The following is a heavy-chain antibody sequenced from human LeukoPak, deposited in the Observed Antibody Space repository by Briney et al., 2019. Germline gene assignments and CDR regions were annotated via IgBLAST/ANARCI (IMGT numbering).Heavy chain of an antibody. D-gene: IGHD1-26*01. Sequence: SETLSLTCTVSGGSISSGDYYWSWIRQPPGKGLEWIGYIYYSGSTYYNPSLKSRVTISVDTSKNQFSLKLSSVIAADTAVYYCARGHGSPQSRRPAHFDYWGQGTLVTVSS. CDR1: GGSISSGDYY. V-gene: IGHV4-30-4*08. J-gene: IGHJ4*02. CDR3: ARGHGSPQSRRPAHFDY. CDR2: IYYSGST.